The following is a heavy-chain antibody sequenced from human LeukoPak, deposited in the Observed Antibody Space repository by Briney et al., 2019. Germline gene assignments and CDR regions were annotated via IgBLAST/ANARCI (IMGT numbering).Heavy chain of an antibody. CDR3: ARQTLRGYSYLNW. V-gene: IGHV5-51*01. D-gene: IGHD5-12*01. CDR1: GYNFINFW. Sequence: GESLKISFKGSGYNFINFWIAWVRQMPGKGLEWMGMIYPGDSDIRYSTSFQGQVTISADKSTNTAFLQWSSLKASDSAIYYCARQTLRGYSYLNWWGHGAMATVSS. J-gene: IGHJ3*01. CDR2: IYPGDSDI.